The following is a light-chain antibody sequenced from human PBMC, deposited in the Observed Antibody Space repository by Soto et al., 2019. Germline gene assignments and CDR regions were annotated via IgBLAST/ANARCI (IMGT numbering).Light chain of an antibody. CDR1: QTISRSL. CDR2: GAS. Sequence: EIVLTQSPGTLSLSPGEGATLSCRASQTISRSLLAWYQQKPGQAPRLLISGASSRATGIPDRFSGSGSGTDFTLTISRLEPEDFAVYYCQQYSDAPLTFGGGNKVEIK. V-gene: IGKV3-20*01. J-gene: IGKJ4*01. CDR3: QQYSDAPLT.